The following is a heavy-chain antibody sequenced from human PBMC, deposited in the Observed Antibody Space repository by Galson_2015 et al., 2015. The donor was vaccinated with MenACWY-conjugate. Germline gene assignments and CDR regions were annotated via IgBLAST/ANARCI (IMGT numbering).Heavy chain of an antibody. D-gene: IGHD6-13*01. V-gene: IGHV3-7*03. Sequence: SLRLSCAVSGFTFSSYWMSWVRQAPGKGLEWVANIKQDGREKNYVDSVKGRFTISRDNADNSVYLQMDSLRVEDTAVYYCAKEKTAYTSRGVDYWGQGTLVTVSS. CDR2: IKQDGREK. J-gene: IGHJ4*02. CDR1: GFTFSSYW. CDR3: AKEKTAYTSRGVDY.